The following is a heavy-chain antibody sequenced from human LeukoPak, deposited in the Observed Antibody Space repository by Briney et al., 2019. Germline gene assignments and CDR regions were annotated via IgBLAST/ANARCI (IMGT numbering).Heavy chain of an antibody. J-gene: IGHJ4*02. CDR3: ARVAVAAEY. CDR1: GFTFSSYS. Sequence: PGGSLRLSCAASGFTFSSYSMNWVRQDPGKGLDWVSSISSSSSYIYYADSVKGRFTIPSDNAKNSLYLQMNRLRAEDTAVYYCARVAVAAEYWGEGTLVTVSS. CDR2: ISSSSSYI. D-gene: IGHD6-19*01. V-gene: IGHV3-21*01.